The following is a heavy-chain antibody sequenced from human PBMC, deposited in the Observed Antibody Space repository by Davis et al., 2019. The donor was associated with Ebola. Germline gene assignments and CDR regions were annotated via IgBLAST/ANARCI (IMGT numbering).Heavy chain of an antibody. D-gene: IGHD3-22*01. CDR1: GFTVKTND. CDR3: ARGGYYTQIYYYHGMDV. CDR2: LHTGGSI. J-gene: IGHJ6*02. Sequence: GESLKISCAASGFTVKTNDMTWVRQAPGKGLEWVSVLHTGGSIYYADSVKDRFTISSDSSKNTVSLQMNGLRAEDTAVYYCARGGYYTQIYYYHGMDVWGQGTTVTVSS. V-gene: IGHV3-66*01.